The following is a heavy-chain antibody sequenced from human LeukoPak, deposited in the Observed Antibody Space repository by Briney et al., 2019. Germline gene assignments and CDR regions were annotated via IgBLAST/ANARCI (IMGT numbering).Heavy chain of an antibody. CDR2: IYYSGST. CDR3: VRDSLVVIDYYFDY. Sequence: SETLSLTCTVSGGSISSSSYYWGWIRQPPGKGLEWIGSIYYSGSTYYNPSLKSRVTISVDTSKNQFSLKLSSVTAADTAVYYCVRDSLVVIDYYFDYWGQGTLVTVSS. V-gene: IGHV4-39*07. D-gene: IGHD3-22*01. CDR1: GGSISSSSYY. J-gene: IGHJ4*02.